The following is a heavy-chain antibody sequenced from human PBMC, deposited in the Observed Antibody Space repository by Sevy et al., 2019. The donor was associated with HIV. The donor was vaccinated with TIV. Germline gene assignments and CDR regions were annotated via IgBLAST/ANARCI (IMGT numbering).Heavy chain of an antibody. J-gene: IGHJ4*02. CDR1: GGTFSSYA. V-gene: IGHV1-69*13. CDR3: ARESDRLKKDGSGFSYYFDY. D-gene: IGHD3-10*01. Sequence: ASVKVSCKASGGTFSSYAISWVRQAPGQGLEWMGGIIPIFGTANYAQKFQGRVTITADESTSTAYMELSSLRSEDTAVYYCARESDRLKKDGSGFSYYFDYWGQGTLVTVSS. CDR2: IIPIFGTA.